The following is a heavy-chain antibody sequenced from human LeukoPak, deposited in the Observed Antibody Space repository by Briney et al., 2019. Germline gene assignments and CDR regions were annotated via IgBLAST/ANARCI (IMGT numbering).Heavy chain of an antibody. CDR2: IHYDGSNK. Sequence: SGGSLRLSCAASGFTFSSYWMSWVRQAPGKGLEWVAFIHYDGSNKYYADSVKGRFTISRDNSKNTLYLQMNSLRAEDTAVYYCARSSSGSLLDYWGQGTLVTVSS. CDR1: GFTFSSYW. CDR3: ARSSSGSLLDY. D-gene: IGHD3-10*01. J-gene: IGHJ4*02. V-gene: IGHV3-33*08.